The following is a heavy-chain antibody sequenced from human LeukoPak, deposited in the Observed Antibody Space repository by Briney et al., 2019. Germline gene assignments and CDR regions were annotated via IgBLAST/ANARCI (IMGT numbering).Heavy chain of an antibody. CDR2: IYHSETT. D-gene: IGHD2-2*02. CDR3: ARATIVPAAINWFDP. Sequence: PSETLSLTCTVSGGSISSGDYYWSWIRQPSGKGLEWIGYIYHSETTYYNPSLKSRVTMSVDTSKNQFSLKLSSATAADTAVYYCARATIVPAAINWFDPWGQGTLVTVSS. CDR1: GGSISSGDYY. V-gene: IGHV4-30-4*01. J-gene: IGHJ5*02.